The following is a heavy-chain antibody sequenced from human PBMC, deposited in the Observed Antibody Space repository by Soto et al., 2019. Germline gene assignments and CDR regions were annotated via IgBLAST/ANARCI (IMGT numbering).Heavy chain of an antibody. Sequence: PSDTLSLTCAVSGGSIGTSAYDWGWIRQAPGKGLEWIGSINHSGNTYLSPSLKDRVTMSVDTSKNSFSLKLRSATAADTGLYYCSRRAPEGFDPWGQGTLVTVSS. CDR2: INHSGNT. CDR1: GGSIGTSAYD. J-gene: IGHJ5*02. V-gene: IGHV4-39*01. CDR3: SRRAPEGFDP.